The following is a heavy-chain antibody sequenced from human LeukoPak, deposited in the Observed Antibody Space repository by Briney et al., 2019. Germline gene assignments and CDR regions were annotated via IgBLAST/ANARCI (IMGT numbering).Heavy chain of an antibody. J-gene: IGHJ4*02. CDR3: ASGLGYCSGGSCYSLGLPDY. CDR2: IYPGDSDT. CDR1: GYSFTSYW. V-gene: IGHV5-51*01. D-gene: IGHD2-15*01. Sequence: GESLKISCKGSGYSFTSYWIGWVRQMPGKGLEWVGIIYPGDSDTRYSPSFQGQVPISADKSISTAYLQWSSLKASDTAMYYCASGLGYCSGGSCYSLGLPDYWGQGTLVTVSS.